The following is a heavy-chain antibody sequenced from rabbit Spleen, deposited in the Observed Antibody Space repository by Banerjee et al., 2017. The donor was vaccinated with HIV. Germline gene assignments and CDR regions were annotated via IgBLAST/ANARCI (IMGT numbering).Heavy chain of an antibody. D-gene: IGHD4-1*01. CDR3: ARADSGYNRAFVL. J-gene: IGHJ4*01. Sequence: QEQLEESGGDLVKPEGSLTLTCKASGFSFSSSYYMCWVRQAPGKGLEWSGCIPTDSNRRPWYASWAKGRFTISKTSSTTVTLQMTSLTAADTATYFCARADSGYNRAFVLRGPGTLVTVS. CDR1: GFSFSSSYY. CDR2: IPTDSNRRP. V-gene: IGHV1S45*01.